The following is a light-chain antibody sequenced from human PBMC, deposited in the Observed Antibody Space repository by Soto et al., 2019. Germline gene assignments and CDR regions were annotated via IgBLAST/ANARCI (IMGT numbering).Light chain of an antibody. J-gene: IGLJ1*01. CDR2: DVS. CDR3: SSYAGAHIV. V-gene: IGLV2-8*01. Sequence: QSAVTQPPSASGSPGQSVTISCTGTSSDVGGYNYVSWYQQHPGKAPKLMIYDVSQRPSGVPDRFSGSKSGNTASLTVSGLQAEDEADYYCSSYAGAHIVFGTGTKLTVL. CDR1: SSDVGGYNY.